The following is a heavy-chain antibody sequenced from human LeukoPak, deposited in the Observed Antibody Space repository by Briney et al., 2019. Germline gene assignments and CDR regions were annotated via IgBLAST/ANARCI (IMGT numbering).Heavy chain of an antibody. Sequence: GGSLRLSCAASGFTFSSYGMHWVRQAPGKGLEWVAFIWYDGNNKYYADSVKGRFTVSRDNSKNTLFLQMNSLRVEDTAVYYCAKVLKREWELPRNYYYYYMDVWGKGTTVTFSS. D-gene: IGHD1-26*01. V-gene: IGHV3-30*02. CDR1: GFTFSSYG. J-gene: IGHJ6*03. CDR3: AKVLKREWELPRNYYYYYMDV. CDR2: IWYDGNNK.